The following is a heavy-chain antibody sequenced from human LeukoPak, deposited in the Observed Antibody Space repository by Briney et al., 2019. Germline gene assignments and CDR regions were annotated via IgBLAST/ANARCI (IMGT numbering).Heavy chain of an antibody. CDR1: GGSFSGYY. Sequence: SETLSLTCAVYGGSFSGYYWSWIRQPPGKGLEWIGEINHSGSTNYNPSLKSRVTISVDTSKNQFSLKLSSVTAADTAVYYCARDLITIFGVPRRGMDVWGQGTTVTVSS. CDR3: ARDLITIFGVPRRGMDV. J-gene: IGHJ6*02. D-gene: IGHD3-3*01. CDR2: INHSGST. V-gene: IGHV4-34*01.